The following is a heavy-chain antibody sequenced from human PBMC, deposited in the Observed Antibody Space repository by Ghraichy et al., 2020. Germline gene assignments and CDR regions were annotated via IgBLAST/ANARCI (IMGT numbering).Heavy chain of an antibody. CDR1: GFTFTSYW. J-gene: IGHJ4*02. CDR3: ARERFDDTSGYYYGSSDY. V-gene: IGHV3-7*01. CDR2: IKQDGGVQ. Sequence: GESLRLSCAASGFTFTSYWMSWVRQAPGKGLEWVANIKQDGGVQYYVDSVKGRFTISRDNAKNSLFLQMNSLRAEDTAVYYCARERFDDTSGYYYGSSDYWGQGTLVTVSS. D-gene: IGHD3-22*01.